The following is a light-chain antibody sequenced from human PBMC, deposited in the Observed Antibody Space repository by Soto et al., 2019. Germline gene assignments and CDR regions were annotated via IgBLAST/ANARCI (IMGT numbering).Light chain of an antibody. CDR1: SSDVGAYNY. CDR2: EVS. CDR3: SAYTNSATLV. V-gene: IGLV2-14*01. J-gene: IGLJ3*02. Sequence: QSALTQPASVSGSPGQSITISCTGTSSDVGAYNYVSWYQQHPGKVPKLIIYEVSRRPSGVSNRFSGSKSGNTASLTISGLQAADEGDYYCSAYTNSATLVFGGGTKVTVL.